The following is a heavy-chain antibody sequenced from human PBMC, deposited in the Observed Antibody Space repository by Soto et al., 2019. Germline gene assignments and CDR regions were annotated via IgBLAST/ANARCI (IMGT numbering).Heavy chain of an antibody. Sequence: QLQESGPGLVKPSETLSLTCTVSGGSISSSSYYWGWIRQPPGKGLEWIGSIYYSGSTYYNPSLKSRVTISVDTSKNQFPLKLISVTSSDTAVYYCARHGYCSTTSCYGWFGPWGQGTLVTVSA. CDR1: GGSISSSSYY. CDR3: ARHGYCSTTSCYGWFGP. D-gene: IGHD2-2*03. J-gene: IGHJ5*02. V-gene: IGHV4-39*01. CDR2: IYYSGST.